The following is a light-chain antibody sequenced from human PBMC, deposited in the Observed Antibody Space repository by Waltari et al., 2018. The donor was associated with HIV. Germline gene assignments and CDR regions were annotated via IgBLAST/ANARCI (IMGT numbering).Light chain of an antibody. J-gene: IGKJ4*01. CDR1: QTVNTY. V-gene: IGKV3-11*01. Sequence: EIVLTQSPATLSLSPGERATLFCRASQTVNTYLAWYHQKPGQAPSLVIYDASTRATGVPARFSGSGSGTDFTLTISSLEPDDVAVYYCQQRTDSITFGGGTKVEIK. CDR2: DAS. CDR3: QQRTDSIT.